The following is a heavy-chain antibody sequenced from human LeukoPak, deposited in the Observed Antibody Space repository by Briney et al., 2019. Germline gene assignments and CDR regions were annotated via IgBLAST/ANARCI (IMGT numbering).Heavy chain of an antibody. V-gene: IGHV5-51*01. D-gene: IGHD3-22*01. CDR3: ARLFSGLDYYDSSGYYYRAFDI. CDR2: IYPGDSDT. J-gene: IGHJ3*02. CDR1: GYSFTSYW. Sequence: GKSLQISCKGSGYSFTSYWIGWVRQLPGKGLEGMGIIYPGDSDTRYSPSFQGQVTISADKSISTAYLQWSSLKASDTAMYYCARLFSGLDYYDSSGYYYRAFDIWGQGTMVTVSS.